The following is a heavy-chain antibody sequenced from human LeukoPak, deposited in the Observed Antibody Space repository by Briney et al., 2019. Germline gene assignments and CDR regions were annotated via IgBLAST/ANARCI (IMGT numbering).Heavy chain of an antibody. Sequence: RNKAYGVTTEYAASVKGRFTISRDDSNSIAYLQMNSLKTEDTAVYYCTRVAGWLQLAYNWFDPWGQGTLVTVSS. CDR2: RNKAYGVTT. D-gene: IGHD5-24*01. CDR3: TRVAGWLQLAYNWFDP. J-gene: IGHJ5*02. V-gene: IGHV3-49*02.